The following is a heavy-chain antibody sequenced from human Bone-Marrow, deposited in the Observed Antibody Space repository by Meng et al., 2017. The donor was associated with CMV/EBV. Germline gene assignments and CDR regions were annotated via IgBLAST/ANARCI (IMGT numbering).Heavy chain of an antibody. D-gene: IGHD1-1*01. Sequence: GGSLRLSCAASGLTFSDHHMDWVRQAPGRGLEWVGHMKKKADSYITDYAASVKGRFTISRDDSKNSLYLQMNSLKTEDSAVYYCTTLGRLWGQGTLVTVSS. J-gene: IGHJ4*02. CDR3: TTLGRL. CDR1: GLTFSDHH. V-gene: IGHV3-72*01. CDR2: MKKKADSYIT.